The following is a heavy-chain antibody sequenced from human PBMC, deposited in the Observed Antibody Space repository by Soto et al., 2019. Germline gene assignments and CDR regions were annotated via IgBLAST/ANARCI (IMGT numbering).Heavy chain of an antibody. CDR2: GNPNSGNT. D-gene: IGHD6-13*01. CDR3: ARNRKCSSSREFDY. Sequence: ASVKVSCKASGYTFSSYYSNWVRQATRQGREWRGWGNPNSGNTGYAQKFQGRGTMTRNTSISTAYMELSSLRSEHTAVYYCARNRKCSSSREFDYWGQGTLVTVSS. CDR1: GYTFSSYY. V-gene: IGHV1-8*01. J-gene: IGHJ4*02.